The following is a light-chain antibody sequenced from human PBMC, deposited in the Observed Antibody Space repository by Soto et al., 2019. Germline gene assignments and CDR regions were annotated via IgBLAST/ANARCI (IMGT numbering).Light chain of an antibody. Sequence: DIQMTQSPSSLSASVGDRVTITCQASQDISNYLNWYQQKPGKAPKLLIYDASNLETGVPSSFSGSGSGTDFTFTISSLQPEDIATYYWQQYDNLPRTFGPGTKVDIK. CDR2: DAS. J-gene: IGKJ3*01. CDR3: QQYDNLPRT. V-gene: IGKV1-33*01. CDR1: QDISNY.